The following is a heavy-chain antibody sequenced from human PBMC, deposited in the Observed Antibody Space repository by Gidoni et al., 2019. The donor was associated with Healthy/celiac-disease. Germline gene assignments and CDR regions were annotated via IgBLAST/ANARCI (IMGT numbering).Heavy chain of an antibody. V-gene: IGHV3-30*18. CDR1: GFTFSSYG. D-gene: IGHD1-7*01. CDR3: AKDGVSTGTTYFDY. Sequence: QVQPVESGGGVVQPGRSLRLSCAASGFTFSSYGMHWVRQAPGKGLEWVAVISYDGSNKYYADSVKGRFTISRDNSKNTLYLQMNSLRAEDTAVYYCAKDGVSTGTTYFDYWGQGTLVTVSS. CDR2: ISYDGSNK. J-gene: IGHJ4*02.